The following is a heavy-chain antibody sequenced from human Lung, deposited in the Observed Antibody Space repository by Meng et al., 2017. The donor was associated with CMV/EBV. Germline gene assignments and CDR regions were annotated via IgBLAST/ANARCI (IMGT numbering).Heavy chain of an antibody. J-gene: IGHJ6*01. Sequence: GEXXKISCAASGFTFSSYSMNWVRQAPGKGLEWVSSISSSSSYIYYADSVKGRFTISRDNAKNSLYLQMNSLRAEDTAVYYCAREGGRAGTPGSYYYGMEVWXQGNXVNGAS. CDR2: ISSSSSYI. V-gene: IGHV3-21*01. CDR1: GFTFSSYS. D-gene: IGHD1-1*01. CDR3: AREGGRAGTPGSYYYGMEV.